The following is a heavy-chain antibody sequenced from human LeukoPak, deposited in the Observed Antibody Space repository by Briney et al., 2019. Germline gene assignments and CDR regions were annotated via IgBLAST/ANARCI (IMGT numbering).Heavy chain of an antibody. CDR3: ARDFRDGYFDY. CDR1: GGSIRSYY. J-gene: IGHJ4*02. CDR2: ISYSGST. V-gene: IGHV4-59*01. D-gene: IGHD5-24*01. Sequence: SETLSLTCTVSGGSIRSYYWSWLRQPPGKTLQWIGYISYSGSTNYNPSLKSRITISVDMSSNHFSLKLSSVTAADSAVYYCARDFRDGYFDYWGQGALVTVS.